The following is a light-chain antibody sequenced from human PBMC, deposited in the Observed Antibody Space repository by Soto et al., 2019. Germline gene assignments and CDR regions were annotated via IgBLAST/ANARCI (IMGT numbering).Light chain of an antibody. V-gene: IGKV3-11*01. CDR2: VTS. CDR3: HHRQSLPRT. J-gene: IGKJ1*01. Sequence: EIVLTQSPATLSSFPGERVTLSCRASQTLSNRLAWYQHKPGQAPRLLIYVTSNRATGIPARFSGSGSGTYYTRTSISLEPEVYAVYYCHHRQSLPRTFGQGIKVEIK. CDR1: QTLSNR.